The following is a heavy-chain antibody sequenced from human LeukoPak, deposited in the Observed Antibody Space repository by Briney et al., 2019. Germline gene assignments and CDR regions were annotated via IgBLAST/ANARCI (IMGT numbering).Heavy chain of an antibody. D-gene: IGHD5-12*01. V-gene: IGHV3-21*01. CDR3: AREHSGYDFPGRDYYYMDV. Sequence: PGGSLRLSCAASGFTLSSYAMSWVRQGPGKGLEWVSSISSTSRSYIYYADSVKGRFTISRDNAKNSLYLQMNSLRADDTAVYYCAREHSGYDFPGRDYYYMDVWGKGTTVTVSS. CDR2: ISSTSRSYI. J-gene: IGHJ6*03. CDR1: GFTLSSYA.